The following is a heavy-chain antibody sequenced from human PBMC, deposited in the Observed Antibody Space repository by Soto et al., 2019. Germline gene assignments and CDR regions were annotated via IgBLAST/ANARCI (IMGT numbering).Heavy chain of an antibody. D-gene: IGHD4-17*01. Sequence: GGSLRLSCAASGFTFDDYAMHWVRQAPGKGLEWVSGISWNSGSIGYADSVKGRFPIPRVNAKNSLYLQMNSLRAENTALYYCAKDRATVTTHGFLQCDYGGRGTLVTVSS. CDR1: GFTFDDYA. CDR2: ISWNSGSI. CDR3: AKDRATVTTHGFLQCDY. J-gene: IGHJ4*02. V-gene: IGHV3-9*01.